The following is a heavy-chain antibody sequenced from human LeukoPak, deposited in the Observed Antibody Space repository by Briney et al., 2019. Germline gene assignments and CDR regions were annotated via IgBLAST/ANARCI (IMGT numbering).Heavy chain of an antibody. Sequence: PSQTLSLTCTVSGGSISSGSYYWSWVRPPAGKGLEWIGRIYTSGSTNYNPSLKSRVTISVDTSKNQFSLKLSSVTAADTAVYYCARYLIAVAGKSYFDYWGQGTLVSVSS. D-gene: IGHD6-19*01. CDR3: ARYLIAVAGKSYFDY. J-gene: IGHJ4*02. CDR1: GGSISSGSYY. V-gene: IGHV4-61*02. CDR2: IYTSGST.